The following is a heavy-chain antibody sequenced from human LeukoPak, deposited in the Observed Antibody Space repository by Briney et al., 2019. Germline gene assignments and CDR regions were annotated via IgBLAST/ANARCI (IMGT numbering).Heavy chain of an antibody. V-gene: IGHV4-38-2*02. Sequence: SETLSLTCTVSGGSISSYYWGWIRQPPGKGLEWIGSIYHSGSTYYNPSLKSRVTISVDTSKNQFSLKLSSVTAADTAVYYCATQGYSSSWYWYFDLWGRGTLVTVSS. J-gene: IGHJ2*01. CDR3: ATQGYSSSWYWYFDL. CDR2: IYHSGST. CDR1: GGSISSYY. D-gene: IGHD6-13*01.